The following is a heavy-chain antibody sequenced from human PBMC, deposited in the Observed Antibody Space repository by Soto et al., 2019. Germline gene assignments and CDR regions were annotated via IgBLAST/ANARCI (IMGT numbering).Heavy chain of an antibody. CDR1: GYTFSSYG. Sequence: QVQLVQSGAEVKKPGASVKVSSKTYGYTFSSYGISWVRQAPGQGLEWMGWISGDNGDTDYAQKFQGRVTITTDTSTSTAYMEMRSLRSDDTATYFCARPQGHSSSWSSAYDHWGQGTVVTVSS. J-gene: IGHJ4*02. V-gene: IGHV1-18*01. CDR3: ARPQGHSSSWSSAYDH. CDR2: ISGDNGDT. D-gene: IGHD6-13*01.